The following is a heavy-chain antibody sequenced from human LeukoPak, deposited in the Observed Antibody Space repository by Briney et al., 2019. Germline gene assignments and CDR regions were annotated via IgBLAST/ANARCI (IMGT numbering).Heavy chain of an antibody. CDR3: ARDQYGEGAFDI. Sequence: PGGSLRLSCAASGFTVSSNYMNWVRQAPGKGLEWFSGIYSRGNTYYGDSVKGRFIISRDNSKNTVYLQMNSLRAEDTAVYYCARDQYGEGAFDIWGQGTMVTVSS. CDR1: GFTVSSNY. D-gene: IGHD2-8*01. V-gene: IGHV3-66*01. CDR2: IYSRGNT. J-gene: IGHJ3*02.